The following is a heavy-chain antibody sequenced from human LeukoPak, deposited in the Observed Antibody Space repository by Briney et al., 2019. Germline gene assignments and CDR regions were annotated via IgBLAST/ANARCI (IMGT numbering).Heavy chain of an antibody. CDR3: ARTMWGFDY. CDR1: GFAFSSYE. V-gene: IGHV3-48*03. D-gene: IGHD7-27*01. CDR2: ISSSGSII. Sequence: GGSLRLSCASSGFAFSSYEMNWVRQAPGKGLEWVSYISSSGSIIYYADSVKGQFTISRDNAKNSLFLQMNSLRVEDTAVYYCARTMWGFDYWGQGTLVTVSS. J-gene: IGHJ4*02.